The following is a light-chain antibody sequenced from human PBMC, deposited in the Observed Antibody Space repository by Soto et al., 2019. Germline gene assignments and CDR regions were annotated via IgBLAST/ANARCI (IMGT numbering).Light chain of an antibody. CDR2: GAS. CDR3: QQYHIYSGT. V-gene: IGKV1-16*01. J-gene: IGKJ1*01. Sequence: DIRMTQSPSSLSASVGDRVTITCRASLTIGDSLSWFQQKVGKPPTLLIYGASALQSGVPARFSGSGSGTDFTLTINNMQREDFATYYCQQYHIYSGTFGQGTKVDIK. CDR1: LTIGDS.